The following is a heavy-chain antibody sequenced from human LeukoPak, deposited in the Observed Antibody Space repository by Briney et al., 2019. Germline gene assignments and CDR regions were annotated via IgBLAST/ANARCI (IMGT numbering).Heavy chain of an antibody. Sequence: TSETLSLTCTVSGGSISSYYWSWIRQPPGKGLEWIGYIYYSGSTNYNPSLKSRVTISVDTSKNQFSLKLSSVTAADTAVYYCARQQTYDFWSGYYYYMDVWGKGTTVTVSS. CDR1: GGSISSYY. D-gene: IGHD3-3*01. CDR3: ARQQTYDFWSGYYYYMDV. J-gene: IGHJ6*03. V-gene: IGHV4-59*01. CDR2: IYYSGST.